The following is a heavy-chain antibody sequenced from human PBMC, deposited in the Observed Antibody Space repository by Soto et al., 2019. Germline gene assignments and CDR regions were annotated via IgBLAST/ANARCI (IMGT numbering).Heavy chain of an antibody. CDR1: GYSFTSYW. Sequence: RGESLKISCKGSGYSFTSYWISWVRQMPGKGLEWMGRIDPSDSYTNYSPSFQGHVTISADKSISTAYLQWSSLKASDTAMYYCARGYDSSSGFDYWGQGTLVTVSS. CDR3: ARGYDSSSGFDY. D-gene: IGHD3-22*01. V-gene: IGHV5-10-1*01. J-gene: IGHJ4*02. CDR2: IDPSDSYT.